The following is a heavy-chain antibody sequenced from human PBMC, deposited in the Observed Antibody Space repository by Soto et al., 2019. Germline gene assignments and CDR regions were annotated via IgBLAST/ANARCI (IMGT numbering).Heavy chain of an antibody. Sequence: QVQLVESGGGVVQPGRSLRLSCAASGFTFSTYGMHWVRQAPGKGLEWVALIWDDGTNKYYADSVKGRFTISRDNSKNTLYLQMQGLRAEDTAVYYCAREQVKYSSSWEGLDYWGQGTLVTVSS. V-gene: IGHV3-33*01. D-gene: IGHD6-13*01. CDR3: AREQVKYSSSWEGLDY. CDR2: IWDDGTNK. J-gene: IGHJ4*02. CDR1: GFTFSTYG.